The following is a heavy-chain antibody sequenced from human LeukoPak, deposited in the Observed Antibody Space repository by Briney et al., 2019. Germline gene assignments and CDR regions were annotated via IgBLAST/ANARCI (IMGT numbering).Heavy chain of an antibody. D-gene: IGHD3-10*01. CDR2: ITNSGNSK. Sequence: GGSLRLSCAASEFTFSSYSMNWVRQAPGKGLEWVSYITNSGNSKSYADSVKGRFTISRDNTKNSLYLQMNGLRAEDTAVYRCARDSYQDYYGRFDPWGQGTLVIVSS. CDR1: EFTFSSYS. CDR3: ARDSYQDYYGRFDP. V-gene: IGHV3-48*01. J-gene: IGHJ5*02.